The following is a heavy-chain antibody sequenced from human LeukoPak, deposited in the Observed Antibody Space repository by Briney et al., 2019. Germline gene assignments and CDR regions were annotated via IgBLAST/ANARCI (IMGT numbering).Heavy chain of an antibody. CDR2: ISYDGSNK. CDR1: GFTFSSYG. D-gene: IGHD3-3*01. Sequence: GGSLRLSCAASGFTFSSYGIHWVRQAPGKGLEWVAVISYDGSNKYYADSVKGRFTISRDNSKNTLYLQMNSLRAEDTAVYYCAKSRAITIFGVVIGPVDYWGQGTLVTVSS. J-gene: IGHJ4*02. V-gene: IGHV3-30*18. CDR3: AKSRAITIFGVVIGPVDY.